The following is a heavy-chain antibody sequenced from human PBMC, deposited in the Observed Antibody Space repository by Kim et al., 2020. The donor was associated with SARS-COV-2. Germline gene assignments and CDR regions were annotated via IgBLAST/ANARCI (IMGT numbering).Heavy chain of an antibody. J-gene: IGHJ6*02. CDR2: IYYSGST. CDR3: ARERGTTVITGYYGMDV. CDR1: GGSISSYY. Sequence: SETLSLTCTVSGGSISSYYWSWIRQPPGKGLEWIGYIYYSGSTNYNPSLKSRVTISVDTSKNQFSLKLSSVTAADTAVYYCARERGTTVITGYYGMDVWGQGTTVTVSS. D-gene: IGHD4-17*01. V-gene: IGHV4-59*01.